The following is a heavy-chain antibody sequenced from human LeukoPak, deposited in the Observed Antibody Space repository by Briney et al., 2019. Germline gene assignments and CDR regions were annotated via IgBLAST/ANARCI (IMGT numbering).Heavy chain of an antibody. J-gene: IGHJ5*02. CDR2: ISSSGSTI. Sequence: GGSLRLSCAASGFTFSSYSMNWVRQAPGKGLEWASYISSSGSTIYYADSVKGRFTISRDNAKNSLYLQMNSLRAEDTAVYYCARMRSLWFGEPGPSDPWGQGTPVTVSS. D-gene: IGHD3-10*01. V-gene: IGHV3-48*04. CDR1: GFTFSSYS. CDR3: ARMRSLWFGEPGPSDP.